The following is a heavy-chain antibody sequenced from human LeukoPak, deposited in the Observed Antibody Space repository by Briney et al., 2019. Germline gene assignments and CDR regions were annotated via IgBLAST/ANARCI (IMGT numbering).Heavy chain of an antibody. Sequence: SGGSLRLSCVASGFTFSSYAIHWVRQAPGKRLEWVAAVSSDGSIKYNADSVKGRFTISRDTSKNTVYLQINSLGAEDTAFYYCARGYSSSWLGYFDYWGQGTLVTVSS. CDR2: VSSDGSIK. D-gene: IGHD6-13*01. CDR1: GFTFSSYA. J-gene: IGHJ4*02. V-gene: IGHV3-30*03. CDR3: ARGYSSSWLGYFDY.